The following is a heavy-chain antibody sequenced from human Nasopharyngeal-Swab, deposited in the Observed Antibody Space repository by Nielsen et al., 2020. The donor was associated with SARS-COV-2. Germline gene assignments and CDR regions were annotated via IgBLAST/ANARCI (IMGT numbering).Heavy chain of an antibody. CDR2: IYWDDDK. J-gene: IGHJ4*02. V-gene: IGHV2-5*02. Sequence: WIRQPTGKALEWLALIYWDDDKRYSPSLKSRLTTTKDTSKNQVVLTMTNMDPVDTATYYCARAYYYDSSGCHFDYWGQGTLVTVSS. D-gene: IGHD3-22*01. CDR3: ARAYYYDSSGCHFDY.